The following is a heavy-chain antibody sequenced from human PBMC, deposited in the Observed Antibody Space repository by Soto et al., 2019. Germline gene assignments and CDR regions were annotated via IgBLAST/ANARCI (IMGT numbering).Heavy chain of an antibody. CDR1: GGSISSGGYS. J-gene: IGHJ4*02. V-gene: IGHV4-30-2*01. CDR2: IYHSGST. CDR3: ARSGEAASDFDY. D-gene: IGHD6-13*01. Sequence: SETLSLTCAVSGGSISSGGYSWSWIRQPPGKGLEWIGYIYHSGSTYYNPSLKSRVTISVDRSKNQFSLKLSSVTAADTAVYYCARSGEAASDFDYWGQGTLVTVSS.